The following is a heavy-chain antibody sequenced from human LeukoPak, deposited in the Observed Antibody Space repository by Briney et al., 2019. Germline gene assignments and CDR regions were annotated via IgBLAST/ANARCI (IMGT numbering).Heavy chain of an antibody. V-gene: IGHV5-51*01. CDR3: ARRSNWSLRGDGNWFDP. J-gene: IGHJ5*02. Sequence: GESLKISCKGSGYSFTSYWIGWVRQMPGKGLEWMGIIFPGDSTTIYSPSFQGQVTISADKSINTAYLQWSSLKASDTAIYYCARRSNWSLRGDGNWFDPWGQGTLITVSS. CDR2: IFPGDSTT. CDR1: GYSFTSYW. D-gene: IGHD6-13*01.